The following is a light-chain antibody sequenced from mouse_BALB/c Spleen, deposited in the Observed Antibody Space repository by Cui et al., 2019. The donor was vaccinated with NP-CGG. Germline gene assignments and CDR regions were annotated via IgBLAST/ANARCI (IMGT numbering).Light chain of an antibody. V-gene: IGLV1*01. CDR2: GTN. J-gene: IGLJ1*01. CDR1: TGAVTTSNY. CDR3: ALWYSNHWV. Sequence: QAVVTQESVFTTSPGETVTLTCRSSTGAVTTSNYANWVQEKPDHLFTGLIGGTNNRIPGVPARFSGSLIGDKAALTITGAQTEDEAIYFCALWYSNHWVFGGGTKLTVL.